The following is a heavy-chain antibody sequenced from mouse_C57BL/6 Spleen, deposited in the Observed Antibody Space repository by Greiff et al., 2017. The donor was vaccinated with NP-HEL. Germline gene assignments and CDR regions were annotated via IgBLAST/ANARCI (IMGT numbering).Heavy chain of an antibody. V-gene: IGHV1-64*01. J-gene: IGHJ1*03. Sequence: QVQLQQPGAELVKPGASVKLSCKASGYTFTSYWMHWVKQRPGQGLEWIGMIHPNSGSTNYNEKFKSKATLTVDKSSSTAYMQLSSLTSEDSAVYYCERTRGYDYDGYWYFDVWGTGTTVTVSS. CDR2: IHPNSGST. CDR3: ERTRGYDYDGYWYFDV. D-gene: IGHD2-4*01. CDR1: GYTFTSYW.